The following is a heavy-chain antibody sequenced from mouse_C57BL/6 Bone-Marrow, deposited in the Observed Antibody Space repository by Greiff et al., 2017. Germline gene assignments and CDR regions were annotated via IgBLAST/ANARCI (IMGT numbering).Heavy chain of an antibody. CDR3: ARDYYGSSRGMDY. D-gene: IGHD1-1*01. CDR1: GYTFTSYW. CDR2: IYPGSGST. V-gene: IGHV1-55*01. J-gene: IGHJ4*01. Sequence: QVQLQQPGAELVKPGASVKMSCKASGYTFTSYWITWVKQRPGQGLEWIGDIYPGSGSTNYNEKFKSKATLTVDTSSSTAYMQLSSLTSEDAAVYYCARDYYGSSRGMDYWGQGTAVTVAS.